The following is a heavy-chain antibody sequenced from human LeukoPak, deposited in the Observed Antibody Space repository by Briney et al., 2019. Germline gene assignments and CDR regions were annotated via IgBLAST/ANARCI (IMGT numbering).Heavy chain of an antibody. CDR1: GFTFSSYE. D-gene: IGHD6-6*01. CDR3: AREEKDSSPSRNDY. CDR2: ISSSGSTI. J-gene: IGHJ4*02. V-gene: IGHV3-48*03. Sequence: GGSLRLSCAASGFTFSSYEMNWVRQAPGKGLEWVSYISSSGSTIYYADSVKGRFTISRDNAKNSLYLQMNSLRAEDTAVYYCAREEKDSSPSRNDYWGQGTLVTVSS.